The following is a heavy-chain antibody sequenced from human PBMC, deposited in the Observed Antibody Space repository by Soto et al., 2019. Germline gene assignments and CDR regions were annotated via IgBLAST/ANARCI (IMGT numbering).Heavy chain of an antibody. Sequence: GGSLRLSCAASGFTFSGYAMSWVRQAPGKGLEWVSAISGSGGTTYYADSVKGRFTISRDNSKNTLYLQMNSLRAEDTAVYCCAKDRSDAFDIWGQGTMVTVSS. CDR1: GFTFSGYA. V-gene: IGHV3-23*01. CDR3: AKDRSDAFDI. CDR2: ISGSGGTT. J-gene: IGHJ3*02.